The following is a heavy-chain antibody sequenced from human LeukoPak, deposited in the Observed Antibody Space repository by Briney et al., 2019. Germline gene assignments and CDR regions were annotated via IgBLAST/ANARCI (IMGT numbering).Heavy chain of an antibody. D-gene: IGHD1-26*01. CDR3: ARPSGTYFPFDY. CDR2: VYPDDSDT. Sequence: GESLKISCKSSGYSFTRYWIVWVRQTPGKGLEWMGIVYPDDSDTRYSPAFQGQVTISADKSITTAYLHWSSLKASDTAVYYCARPSGTYFPFDYWGQGTLVTVSS. CDR1: GYSFTRYW. J-gene: IGHJ4*02. V-gene: IGHV5-51*01.